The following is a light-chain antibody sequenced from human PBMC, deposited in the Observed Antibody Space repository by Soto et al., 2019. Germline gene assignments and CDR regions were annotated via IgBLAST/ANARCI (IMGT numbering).Light chain of an antibody. J-gene: IGLJ1*01. CDR2: GNS. CDR1: SSNIGAGCD. V-gene: IGLV1-40*01. Sequence: QSLLTQPPSVSGAPGQRVTISCTGSSSNIGAGCDVHWYQQLPGTAPKLLIYGNSNRPSGVPDRFSGSKSGTSASLAITGLQAEDEADYYCQSYDSSLSGYVFGTGTKVTVL. CDR3: QSYDSSLSGYV.